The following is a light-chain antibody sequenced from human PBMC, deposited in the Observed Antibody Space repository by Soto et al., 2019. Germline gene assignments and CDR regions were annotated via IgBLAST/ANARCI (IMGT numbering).Light chain of an antibody. CDR3: QSYDSSLSGSSV. CDR1: SSNIGAGYD. CDR2: GNS. V-gene: IGLV1-40*01. J-gene: IGLJ1*01. Sequence: QAVVTQPPSVSGAPGQRVTISCTGSSSNIGAGYDVHWYQQLPGTAPKLLIYGNSNRSSGVPDRFSGSKSGTSASLAITGLQAEDEADYYCQSYDSSLSGSSVFGTGTKVTVL.